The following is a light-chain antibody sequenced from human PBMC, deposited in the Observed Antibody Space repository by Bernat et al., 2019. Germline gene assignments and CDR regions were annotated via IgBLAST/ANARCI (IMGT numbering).Light chain of an antibody. Sequence: EIVLTQSPGTLSLSPGERATLPCRASQSVTSNYLSWYQQKPGQAPRLLISGASSRPTGIPDRFSGSGSGTAFTLTVNGLEPEDFAVYYCQQYGSSPLFSFGPGTRVDIK. CDR1: QSVTSNY. CDR2: GAS. CDR3: QQYGSSPLFS. V-gene: IGKV3-20*01. J-gene: IGKJ3*01.